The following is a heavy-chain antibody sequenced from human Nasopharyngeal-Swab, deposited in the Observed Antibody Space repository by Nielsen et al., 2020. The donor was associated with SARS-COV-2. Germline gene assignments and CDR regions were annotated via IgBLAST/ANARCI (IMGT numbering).Heavy chain of an antibody. J-gene: IGHJ4*02. V-gene: IGHV3-23*01. CDR2: ISGSGGST. CDR1: GVTFSSYA. Sequence: GESLKISCAASGVTFSSYAMSLVRQAPGKGLEWVSAISGSGGSTYYADSVKGRFTISRDNSKNTLYLQMNSLRAEDTAVYYCAKGPGVSSSSVSGLRRDYWGQGTLVTVSS. CDR3: AKGPGVSSSSVSGLRRDY. D-gene: IGHD6-6*01.